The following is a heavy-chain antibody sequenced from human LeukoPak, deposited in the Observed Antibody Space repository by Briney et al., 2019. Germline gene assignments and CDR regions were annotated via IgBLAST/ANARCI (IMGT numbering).Heavy chain of an antibody. CDR2: IKQDGSEK. CDR3: ARGKLTLAY. D-gene: IGHD4/OR15-4a*01. J-gene: IGHJ4*02. CDR1: GFTFSGYW. Sequence: GGSLRLSCAASGFTFSGYWMSWVRQAPGKGLEWVANIKQDGSEKYYVDSVKGRFTISRDNAKNSLYLQMNSLRAEDTAVYYCARGKLTLAYWGQGTLVTVSS. V-gene: IGHV3-7*04.